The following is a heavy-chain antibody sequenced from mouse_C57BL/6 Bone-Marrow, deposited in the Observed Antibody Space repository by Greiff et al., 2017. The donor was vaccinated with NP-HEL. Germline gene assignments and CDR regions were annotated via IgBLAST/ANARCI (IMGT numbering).Heavy chain of an antibody. J-gene: IGHJ3*01. CDR1: GYTFTDYY. D-gene: IGHD2-10*01. CDR3: LLLRVY. V-gene: IGHV1-26*01. CDR2: INPNNGGT. Sequence: EVQLQQSGPELVKPGASVKISCKASGYTFTDYYMNWVKQSHGKSLEWIGDINPNNGGTSYNQKFKGKATLTVDKSSSTAYMELRSLTSEDSAVYYCLLLRVYWGQGTLVTVSA.